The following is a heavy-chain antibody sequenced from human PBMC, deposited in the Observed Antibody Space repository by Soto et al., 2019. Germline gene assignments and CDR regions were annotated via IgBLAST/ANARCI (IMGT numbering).Heavy chain of an antibody. D-gene: IGHD6-19*01. V-gene: IGHV4-61*01. Sequence: SETLSLTCTVSGGSVSSGSYYWSWIRQPPGKGLEWIGYTYYSGSTNYNPSLKSRVTISVDTSKNQFSLKLSSVTAADTAVYYCAGTVAGTQVLFDYWGQGTLVTVSS. J-gene: IGHJ4*02. CDR3: AGTVAGTQVLFDY. CDR1: GGSVSSGSYY. CDR2: TYYSGST.